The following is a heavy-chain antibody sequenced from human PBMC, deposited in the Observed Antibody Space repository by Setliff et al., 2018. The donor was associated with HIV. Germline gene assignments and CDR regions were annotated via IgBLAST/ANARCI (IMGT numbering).Heavy chain of an antibody. D-gene: IGHD3-3*01. Sequence: SETLFLTCNVSGDSLNTYYWSWIRQSGGKGLEWIGRIYASGKTTFNPSLKSRVRMSVDTSKNQFSLKLTSVTASDTAVYHCARGNNDLESFDYWGQGALVTSPQ. CDR3: ARGNNDLESFDY. J-gene: IGHJ4*02. CDR2: IYASGKT. CDR1: GDSLNTYY. V-gene: IGHV4-4*07.